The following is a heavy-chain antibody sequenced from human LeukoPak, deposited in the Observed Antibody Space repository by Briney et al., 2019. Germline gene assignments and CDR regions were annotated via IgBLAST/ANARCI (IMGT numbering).Heavy chain of an antibody. V-gene: IGHV3-21*01. CDR3: ARDPLTYCGGDCFPPVLGLKIDY. D-gene: IGHD2-21*02. CDR1: GFTFSSYS. CDR2: ISSSSSYI. Sequence: GRSLRLSCAASGFTFSSYSMNWVRQAPGKGLEWVSSISSSSSYIYYADSVKGRFTISRDNAKNSLYLQMNSLRAEDTAVYYCARDPLTYCGGDCFPPVLGLKIDYWGQGTLVTVSS. J-gene: IGHJ4*02.